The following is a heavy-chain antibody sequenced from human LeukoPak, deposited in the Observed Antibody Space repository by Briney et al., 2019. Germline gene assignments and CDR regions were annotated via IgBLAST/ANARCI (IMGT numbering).Heavy chain of an antibody. J-gene: IGHJ4*02. CDR3: AKDLHFNYYGSGSYWGGYFDY. Sequence: PGGSLRLSCAASGFTFSSYGMSWVRQAPGKGLEWVSAISGSGGSTYYADSVKGRFTISRDNSKNTLYLQMNSLRAEDTAVYYCAKDLHFNYYGSGSYWGGYFDYWGQGTLVTVSS. V-gene: IGHV3-23*01. CDR1: GFTFSSYG. CDR2: ISGSGGST. D-gene: IGHD3-10*01.